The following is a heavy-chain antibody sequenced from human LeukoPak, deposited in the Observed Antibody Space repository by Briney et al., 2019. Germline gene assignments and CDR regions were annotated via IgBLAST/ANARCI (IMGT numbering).Heavy chain of an antibody. D-gene: IGHD6-19*01. V-gene: IGHV1-69*13. CDR1: GGTFSSYA. Sequence: SVKVSCKASGGTFSSYAISWVRQAPGQGLEWMGGIIPIFGTANYAQKFQGRVTITADESTSTAYMELSSLRSEDTAVYYCASAKGIAVAEVGYFDYWGQGTLVTVFS. CDR3: ASAKGIAVAEVGYFDY. CDR2: IIPIFGTA. J-gene: IGHJ4*02.